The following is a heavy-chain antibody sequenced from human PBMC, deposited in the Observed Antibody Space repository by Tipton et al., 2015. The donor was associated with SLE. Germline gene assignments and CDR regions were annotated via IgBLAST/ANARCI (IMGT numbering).Heavy chain of an antibody. Sequence: QLVQSGAEVKKPGASVKVSCKTSGYTFTAYYIQWVRQAPGQGLEWMGWINPNSGDTNYAQKFRGRVTFTTDTSIATASLELTRLRSDVTALYYCARDNNGDAFDVWGQGTWVTVSS. CDR2: INPNSGDT. J-gene: IGHJ3*01. CDR1: GYTFTAYY. D-gene: IGHD1/OR15-1a*01. CDR3: ARDNNGDAFDV. V-gene: IGHV1-2*02.